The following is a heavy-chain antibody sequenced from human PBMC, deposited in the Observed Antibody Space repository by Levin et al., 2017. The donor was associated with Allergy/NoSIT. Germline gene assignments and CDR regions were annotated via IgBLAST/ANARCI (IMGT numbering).Heavy chain of an antibody. CDR2: ISSSGSTI. Sequence: AGGSLRLSCAASGFTFSSYEMNWVRQAPGKGLEWVSSISSSGSTIYYADSVKGRFTISRDNAKNSLYLQMNSLRAEDTAVYYCARQLGNFWSGYNYFDYWGQGALVTVSS. V-gene: IGHV3-48*03. CDR1: GFTFSSYE. J-gene: IGHJ4*02. D-gene: IGHD3-3*01. CDR3: ARQLGNFWSGYNYFDY.